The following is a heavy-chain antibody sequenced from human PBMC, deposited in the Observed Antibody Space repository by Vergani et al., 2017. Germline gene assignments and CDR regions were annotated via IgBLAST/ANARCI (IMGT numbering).Heavy chain of an antibody. CDR1: GFTFSSYW. V-gene: IGHV3-7*03. J-gene: IGHJ6*02. CDR3: ASRPGSGGYYYGMDV. D-gene: IGHD3-10*01. CDR2: IKQDGSEK. Sequence: EVQLVESGGGLVQPGGSLRLSCAASGFTFSSYWMSWVRQAPGKGLEWVANIKQDGSEKYYVDSVKGRFTISRDNAKNSLYLQMNSLRAEDTAVYYCASRPGSGGYYYGMDVWGQGTTVTVSS.